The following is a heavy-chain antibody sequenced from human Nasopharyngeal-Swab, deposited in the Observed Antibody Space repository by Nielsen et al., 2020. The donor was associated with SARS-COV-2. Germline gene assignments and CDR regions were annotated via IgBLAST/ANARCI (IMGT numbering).Heavy chain of an antibody. V-gene: IGHV3-66*01. CDR3: ARVYYGSGSS. Sequence: GGSLRLSCAASGITVSSNYMSWVRQAPGKGLEWVAVINSGGSTYYADSVKGRFTISRDNSKNTLYLQMNSMRAEDTAVYYCARVYYGSGSSWGQGTLVTVSS. D-gene: IGHD3-10*01. J-gene: IGHJ4*02. CDR2: INSGGST. CDR1: GITVSSNY.